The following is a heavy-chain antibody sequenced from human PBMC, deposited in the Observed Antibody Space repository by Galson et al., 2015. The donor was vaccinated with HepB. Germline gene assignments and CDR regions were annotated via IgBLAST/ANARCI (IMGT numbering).Heavy chain of an antibody. J-gene: IGHJ3*02. CDR3: ATGGLMYAFDI. CDR1: GFIFSTYS. D-gene: IGHD2-8*01. CDR2: ITGSGGVT. Sequence: SLRLSCAASGFIFSTYSMTWVRQAPGKGLEWVSAITGSGGVTSYADSVKGRFTISRDNAKNSLYLQMNSLTVEDTAVYYCATGGLMYAFDIWGRGTKVTVSS. V-gene: IGHV3-23*01.